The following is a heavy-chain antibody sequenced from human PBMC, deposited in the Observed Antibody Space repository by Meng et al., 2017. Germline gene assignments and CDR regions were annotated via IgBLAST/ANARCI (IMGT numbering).Heavy chain of an antibody. CDR1: GFTFSSYS. V-gene: IGHV3-21*01. J-gene: IGHJ4*02. CDR3: ARTLYPQVGDSYGLAPDY. Sequence: GESLKISCAASGFTFSSYSMNWVRQAPGKGLEWVASISSSSSHIYYEDSVKGRFTISRDNTKNSLYLQMNSLRAEDTAVYYCARTLYPQVGDSYGLAPDYWGQGNQVNGAS. D-gene: IGHD5-18*01. CDR2: ISSSSSHI.